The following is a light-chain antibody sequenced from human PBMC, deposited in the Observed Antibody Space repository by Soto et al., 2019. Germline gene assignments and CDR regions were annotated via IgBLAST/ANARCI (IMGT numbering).Light chain of an antibody. Sequence: QSALTQPASVSVSPGQSITISCTGTSSDVVSYNLVSWYQQHPGKAPKLMIYEGSKRPSGVSNRFSGSKSGNTASLTISGLQAEDEADYYCSSYAGSNNFVVFGGGTKLTVL. J-gene: IGLJ2*01. CDR3: SSYAGSNNFVV. CDR2: EGS. V-gene: IGLV2-23*01. CDR1: SSDVVSYNL.